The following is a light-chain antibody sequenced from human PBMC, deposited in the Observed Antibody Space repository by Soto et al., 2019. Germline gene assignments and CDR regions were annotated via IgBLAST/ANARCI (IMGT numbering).Light chain of an antibody. CDR2: AAS. V-gene: IGKV1-39*01. J-gene: IGKJ1*01. CDR3: QQSYSTPWT. CDR1: QSFSSY. Sequence: DIPMTQSPSSRSAPVGDGGTIAYRARQSFSSYLNWYQQKPGKAPKLLIYAASSLQSGVPSRFSGSGSGTDFTLTISSLQPEDFATYYCQQSYSTPWTFGQGTKVDIK.